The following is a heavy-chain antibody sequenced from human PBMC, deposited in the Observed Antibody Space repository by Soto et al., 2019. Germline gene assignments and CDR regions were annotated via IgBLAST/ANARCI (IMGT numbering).Heavy chain of an antibody. J-gene: IGHJ4*02. V-gene: IGHV2-5*02. CDR3: SHRHWAGFHFDY. CDR2: IYWDDDK. D-gene: IGHD6-19*01. CDR1: GFSLSTSGVG. Sequence: QITLKESGPTLVKPTQTLTLTCTFSGFSLSTSGVGVGWIRQPPGKALEWLALIYWDDDKRYSPSLKSRLTITKDTYKNQVVLTMTNMDPVDTATYYCSHRHWAGFHFDYWGQGTLVTVSS.